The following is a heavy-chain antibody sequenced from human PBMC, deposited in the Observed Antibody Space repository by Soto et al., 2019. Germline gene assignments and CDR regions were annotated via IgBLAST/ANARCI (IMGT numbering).Heavy chain of an antibody. Sequence: QVQLVQSGAEVKKPGASVKVSCKASGYTFTSYGISWVRQAPGQGLEWMGWISAYNGNTNYAQKLQGRVTMTTDTATSTAYMELRSLRSDDTAVYYCASEKRGSYHSYYCYYGMDVWGQGTTVTVSS. CDR3: ASEKRGSYHSYYCYYGMDV. CDR2: ISAYNGNT. J-gene: IGHJ6*02. D-gene: IGHD1-26*01. V-gene: IGHV1-18*01. CDR1: GYTFTSYG.